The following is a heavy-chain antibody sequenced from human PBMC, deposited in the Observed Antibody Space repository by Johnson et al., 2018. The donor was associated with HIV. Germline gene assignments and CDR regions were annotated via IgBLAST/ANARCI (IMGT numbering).Heavy chain of an antibody. Sequence: VHLVESGGGLVQPGGSLRLSCAASGFTVSSNYMSWVRQAPGKGLEWVSVIYSGGSTYYADSVKGRFTISRDNSKNTLYLKMNSLRAEDTALYYCARREGTTGTFSAFDIWGQGTMVTVSS. D-gene: IGHD1-1*01. CDR3: ARREGTTGTFSAFDI. CDR1: GFTVSSNY. V-gene: IGHV3-66*02. CDR2: IYSGGST. J-gene: IGHJ3*02.